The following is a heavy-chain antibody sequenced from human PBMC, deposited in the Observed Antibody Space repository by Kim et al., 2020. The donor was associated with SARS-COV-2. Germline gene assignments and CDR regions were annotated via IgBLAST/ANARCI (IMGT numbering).Heavy chain of an antibody. J-gene: IGHJ5*02. CDR1: GYTFTSYG. Sequence: ASVKVSCKASGYTFTSYGISWVRQAPGQGLEWMGWISAYNGNTNYAQKLQGRVTMTTDTSTSTAYMELRSLRSDDTAVYYCARVRGPVGGGDPRYNWFDPWGQGTLVTVSS. CDR2: ISAYNGNT. D-gene: IGHD2-21*02. CDR3: ARVRGPVGGGDPRYNWFDP. V-gene: IGHV1-18*01.